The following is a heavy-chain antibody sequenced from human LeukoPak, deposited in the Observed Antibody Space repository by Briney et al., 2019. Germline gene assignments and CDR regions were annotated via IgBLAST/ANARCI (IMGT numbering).Heavy chain of an antibody. CDR3: ARAWYYGSGVFAV. CDR1: GYTFTGYY. J-gene: IGHJ6*04. V-gene: IGHV1-2*02. Sequence: ASVKVSCKVSGYTFTGYYMHWVRQAPGQGLEWMGWINPNSGGTNYAQKFQGRVTMTRDTSISTAYMELSRLRSDDTAVYYCARAWYYGSGVFAVWGKGTTVTVSS. CDR2: INPNSGGT. D-gene: IGHD3-10*01.